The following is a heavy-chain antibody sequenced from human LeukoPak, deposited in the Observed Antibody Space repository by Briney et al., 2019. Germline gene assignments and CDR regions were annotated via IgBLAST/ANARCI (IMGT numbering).Heavy chain of an antibody. V-gene: IGHV3-11*04. CDR2: IGSSGTTI. J-gene: IGHJ4*02. Sequence: GGSLRLSCAASGFTFSDYQMSWIRQAPGKGLEWVSYIGSSGTTIYYADSVKGRFTISRDNAKNSLYLQMNSLRAEGTAVYYCARGGYSDYLNCWGQGTLVTVSS. D-gene: IGHD1-1*01. CDR3: ARGGYSDYLNC. CDR1: GFTFSDYQ.